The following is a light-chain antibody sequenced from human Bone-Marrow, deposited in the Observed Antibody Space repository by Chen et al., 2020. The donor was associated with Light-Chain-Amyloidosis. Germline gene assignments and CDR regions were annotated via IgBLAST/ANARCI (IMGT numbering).Light chain of an antibody. Sequence: DIQMTQSPSTLSASVGDRITITCRASQRISSWLAWYQQKPGKAPRLLIYKASTLESGVPSRFSGSGSGTEFTLTISSLQPDDFATYYCQQYNSYWTFGQGIKVEIK. CDR3: QQYNSYWT. V-gene: IGKV1-5*03. CDR1: QRISSW. J-gene: IGKJ1*01. CDR2: KAS.